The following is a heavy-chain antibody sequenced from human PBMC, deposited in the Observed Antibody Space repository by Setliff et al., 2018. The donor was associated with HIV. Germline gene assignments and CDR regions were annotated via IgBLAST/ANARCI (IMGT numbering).Heavy chain of an antibody. CDR2: IYFSGST. Sequence: SETLSLTCTVSGGSLSTSSFYWGWIRQPPGKGLQWIGSIYFSGSTYYNPSLKSRLRMSVDTSKRQASLNLRSVTAADSAVYYCVRELGRLVDYWGQGALVTVSS. CDR1: GGSLSTSSFY. V-gene: IGHV4-39*07. CDR3: VRELGRLVDY. J-gene: IGHJ4*02.